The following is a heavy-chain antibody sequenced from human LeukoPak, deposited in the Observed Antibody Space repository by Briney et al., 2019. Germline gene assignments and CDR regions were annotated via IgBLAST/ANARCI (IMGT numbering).Heavy chain of an antibody. Sequence: EASVKVSCKASGYTFTSYAMHWVRQAPGQRLEWMGWINAGNGNTKYSQKFQGRVTITRDTSASTAYMELSSLRSEDTAVYYCARDVGRGSYYNWFNPWGQGTLVTVSS. D-gene: IGHD1-26*01. CDR3: ARDVGRGSYYNWFNP. J-gene: IGHJ5*02. CDR1: GYTFTSYA. CDR2: INAGNGNT. V-gene: IGHV1-3*01.